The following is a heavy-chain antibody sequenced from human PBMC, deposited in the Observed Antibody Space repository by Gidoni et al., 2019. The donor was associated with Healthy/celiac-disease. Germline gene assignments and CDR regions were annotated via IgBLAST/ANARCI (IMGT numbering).Heavy chain of an antibody. D-gene: IGHD6-13*01. Sequence: QVQLQQWGAGLLKPSETLSLTCAVYGGSFSGYYWSWSRQPPGKGLEWIGESNPSGSTNYNPSRKSRVTISGDTSKNQFSLKLSSVTAADTAVYYCARGFTGSWYGPRGPLYYYGMDVWGQGTTVTVSS. CDR3: ARGFTGSWYGPRGPLYYYGMDV. J-gene: IGHJ6*02. CDR1: GGSFSGYY. CDR2: SNPSGST. V-gene: IGHV4-34*01.